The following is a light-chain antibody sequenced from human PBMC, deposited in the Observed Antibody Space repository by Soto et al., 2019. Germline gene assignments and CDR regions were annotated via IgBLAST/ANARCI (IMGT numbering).Light chain of an antibody. CDR3: MQALQTPIT. V-gene: IGKV2-28*01. J-gene: IGKJ5*01. Sequence: DIVMTQSPLSLPVTPGEPVSISCRSSQSLLHSNGYNYLDWYLQKPGQSPQLLIYLGSNRASGVADRFSGSGSGTDFTLKISRVEAEDVGVYYCMQALQTPITFGQGKRLVIK. CDR2: LGS. CDR1: QSLLHSNGYNY.